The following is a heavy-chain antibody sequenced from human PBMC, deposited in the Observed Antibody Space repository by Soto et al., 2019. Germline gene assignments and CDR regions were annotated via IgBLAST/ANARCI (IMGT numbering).Heavy chain of an antibody. CDR3: ARDRLRLSTLAQHCSSNSCYRGNNWFDP. CDR2: ISAYNGNT. Sequence: QVQLVQSGAEVKKPGASVKVSCKASGYTFTSYGISWVRQAPGQGLEWMGWISAYNGNTNYAQKLQGRVTMTPDTSTSTAYMELRSVRSDDTAVYYCARDRLRLSTLAQHCSSNSCYRGNNWFDPWGQGTLVTVSS. J-gene: IGHJ5*02. V-gene: IGHV1-18*01. CDR1: GYTFTSYG. D-gene: IGHD2-2*01.